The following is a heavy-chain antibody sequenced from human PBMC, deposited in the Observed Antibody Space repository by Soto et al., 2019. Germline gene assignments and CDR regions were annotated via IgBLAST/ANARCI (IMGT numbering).Heavy chain of an antibody. Sequence: GGSLRLSCAASGFTFSSYSMNWVRQAPGKGLEWVSSISSSSSYIYYADSVKGRFTISRDNAKNSLYLQMNSLRAEDTAVYYCARDVPAAGTTNAFDIWGQGTMVTVSS. D-gene: IGHD6-25*01. V-gene: IGHV3-21*01. J-gene: IGHJ3*02. CDR2: ISSSSSYI. CDR1: GFTFSSYS. CDR3: ARDVPAAGTTNAFDI.